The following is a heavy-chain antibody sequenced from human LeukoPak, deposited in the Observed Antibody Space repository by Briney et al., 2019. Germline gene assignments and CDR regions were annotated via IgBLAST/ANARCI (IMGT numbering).Heavy chain of an antibody. CDR1: GGSISSSHSY. D-gene: IGHD2-15*01. Sequence: SGTLSLTCTVSGGSISSSHSYWGWIRQPPGTGLEWIGNIYYSGSTYYSPSLKSRVTISVDTSNKFSLKLSSVTAADTAVYYCARGTVGYCSGGSCQGWFDPWGQGTLVTVSS. J-gene: IGHJ5*02. CDR2: IYYSGST. V-gene: IGHV4-39*07. CDR3: ARGTVGYCSGGSCQGWFDP.